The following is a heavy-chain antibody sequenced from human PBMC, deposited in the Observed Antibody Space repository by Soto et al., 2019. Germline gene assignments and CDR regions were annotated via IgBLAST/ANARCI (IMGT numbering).Heavy chain of an antibody. CDR1: GFTFISYG. CDR2: ICYSGGST. Sequence: GGSLRHSCAASGFTFISYGMHWVRQAPGKGLEWVVFICYSGGSTYYADSVKGRFTISRHNSKNTLYLQMNSLRAEDTAVYYCARVVVPAATDYYYYYMDVWGKGTTVTVSS. CDR3: ARVVVPAATDYYYYYMDV. D-gene: IGHD2-2*01. J-gene: IGHJ6*03. V-gene: IGHV3-30*02.